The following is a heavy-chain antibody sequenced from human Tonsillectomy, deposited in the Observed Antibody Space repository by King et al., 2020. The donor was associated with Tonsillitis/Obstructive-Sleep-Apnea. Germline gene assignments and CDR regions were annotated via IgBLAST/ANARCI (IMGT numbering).Heavy chain of an antibody. V-gene: IGHV4-59*01. CDR1: GGSISSYY. CDR3: ARVYYYDSIFFDY. CDR2: IYYSGST. D-gene: IGHD3-22*01. J-gene: IGHJ4*02. Sequence: QVQLQESGPGLVKPSETLSLTCTVSGGSISSYYWNWIRPPPGKGLEWIGYIYYSGSTNYNPSLKSRVTISLDTSKNQFYLKLSSVTAAYTAVYYCARVYYYDSIFFDYWGQGTLVTVSS.